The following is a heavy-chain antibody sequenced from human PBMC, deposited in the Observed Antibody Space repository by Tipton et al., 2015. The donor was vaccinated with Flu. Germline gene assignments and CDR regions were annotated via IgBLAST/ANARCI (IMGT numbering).Heavy chain of an antibody. J-gene: IGHJ4*02. CDR3: ARGWQWLADAFDY. V-gene: IGHV4-59*08. CDR1: GGSISHYY. D-gene: IGHD6-19*01. Sequence: GLVKPSETLSLTCTVSGGSISHYYWSWIRQPPGKGLEWIGYIYYSGSTNYNPSIKSRVTISIDTSKNQFSLKLSSVTAADTAVYYCARGWQWLADAFDYWGQGTLVTVSS. CDR2: IYYSGST.